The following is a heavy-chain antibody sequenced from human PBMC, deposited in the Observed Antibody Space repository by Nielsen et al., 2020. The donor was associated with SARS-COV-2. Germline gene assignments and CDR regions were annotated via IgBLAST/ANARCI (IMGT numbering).Heavy chain of an antibody. CDR1: GGTFSSYA. D-gene: IGHD6-6*01. Sequence: VKVSCKASGGTFSSYAISWVRQAPGQGLEWMGGIIPIFGTANYAQKFQGRVTITADESTSTAYMELSSLRSEDTAVYYCARSIAARAYGMDVWGQGTTVTVSS. CDR3: ARSIAARAYGMDV. V-gene: IGHV1-69*13. J-gene: IGHJ6*02. CDR2: IIPIFGTA.